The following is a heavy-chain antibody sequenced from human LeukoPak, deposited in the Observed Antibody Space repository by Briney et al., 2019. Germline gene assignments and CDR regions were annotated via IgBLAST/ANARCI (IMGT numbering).Heavy chain of an antibody. CDR1: GFTFSTYA. V-gene: IGHV3-23*01. D-gene: IGHD6-13*01. CDR2: VSSSGGST. Sequence: GGSLRLSCAASGFTFSTYAMSWVRQAPGKGLEWVSAVSSSGGSTYYADSVKGRFTISRDNSKNTLYLQMNSLRAEDTAVYYCAKYCGYSSSWYKLGFDYWGQGTLVTVSS. J-gene: IGHJ4*02. CDR3: AKYCGYSSSWYKLGFDY.